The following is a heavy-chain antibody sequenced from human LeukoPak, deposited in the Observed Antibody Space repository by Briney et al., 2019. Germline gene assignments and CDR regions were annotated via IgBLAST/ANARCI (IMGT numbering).Heavy chain of an antibody. D-gene: IGHD3-22*01. CDR3: ARRGYDSSGYYYAY. J-gene: IGHJ4*02. Sequence: MPSETLSLTCIVSGGSISSSSYYWGWIRQPPGKGLEWIGSIYYSGSTYYNPSLKSRVTISVDTSKNQFSLKLSSVTTADTAVYCCARRGYDSSGYYYAYWGQGTLVTVSS. V-gene: IGHV4-39*01. CDR1: GGSISSSSYY. CDR2: IYYSGST.